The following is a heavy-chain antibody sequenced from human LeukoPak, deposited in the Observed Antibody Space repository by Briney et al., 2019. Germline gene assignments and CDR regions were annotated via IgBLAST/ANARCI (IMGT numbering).Heavy chain of an antibody. D-gene: IGHD6-19*01. CDR3: ARHLSSGGRFVGSDY. J-gene: IGHJ4*02. CDR2: IHPGDSDS. CDR1: GYSFTSYW. Sequence: GESLKISCQGSGYSFTSYWIGWVRQMPGKGLEWMGVIHPGDSDSKYSPSFQGQVAISVDKSITTAYLHWSSLKASDTAMYYCARHLSSGGRFVGSDYWGQGTLVTVSS. V-gene: IGHV5-51*01.